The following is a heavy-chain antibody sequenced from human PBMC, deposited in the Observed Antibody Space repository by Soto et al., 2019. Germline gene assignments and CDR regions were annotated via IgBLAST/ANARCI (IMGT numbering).Heavy chain of an antibody. CDR3: ARERRNVYYDSSGFYGMDV. J-gene: IGHJ6*02. CDR1: GFTFSNYG. D-gene: IGHD3-22*01. V-gene: IGHV3-48*01. CDR2: ISSSSSSI. Sequence: PGGSLRLSCAASGFTFSNYGINWVRQAPGKGLEWVSYISSSSSSIYYADSVKGRFTISRDNSKNTLYLQMNSLRAEDTAVYYCARERRNVYYDSSGFYGMDVWGQGTTVTVSS.